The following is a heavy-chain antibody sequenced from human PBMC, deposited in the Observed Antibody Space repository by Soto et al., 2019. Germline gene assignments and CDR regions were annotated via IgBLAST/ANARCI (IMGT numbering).Heavy chain of an antibody. CDR2: ISGSGGST. J-gene: IGHJ6*03. V-gene: IGHV3-23*01. CDR3: AKGGQWLVNHYYYYMDV. Sequence: EVQLLESGGGLVQPGGSLRLSCAASGFTFSSYAMSWVRQAPGKGLEWVSAISGSGGSTYYADSVKGRFTISRDNSKNTLYLQMNSLRAEDTAVYYCAKGGQWLVNHYYYYMDVWGKGTTVTVSS. D-gene: IGHD6-19*01. CDR1: GFTFSSYA.